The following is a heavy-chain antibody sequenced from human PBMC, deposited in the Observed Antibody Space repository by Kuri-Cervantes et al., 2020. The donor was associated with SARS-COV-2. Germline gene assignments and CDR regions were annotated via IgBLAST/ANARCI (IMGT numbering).Heavy chain of an antibody. D-gene: IGHD5-12*01. CDR3: ARQLRLYSMDV. V-gene: IGHV4-34*01. CDR1: GGSFSGYY. J-gene: IGHJ6*03. CDR2: INHSGST. Sequence: SQTLSLTCAVYGGSFSGYYWSWIRQPPGKGLEWIGEINHSGSTNYNPSLKSRVTISVDTSKNQFSLKLSSVTAADTAVYYCARQLRLYSMDVWGKGTTVTVSS.